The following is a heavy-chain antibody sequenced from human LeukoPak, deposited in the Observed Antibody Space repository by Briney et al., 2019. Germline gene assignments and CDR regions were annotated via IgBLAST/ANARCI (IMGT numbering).Heavy chain of an antibody. CDR3: AGNLAAAGRYFQH. Sequence: SETLSLTCTVSGASISSYHWSWIRQSPGKGLESIGYIYYSDSTTYNPSLKSRVTISLDTSKNQSSLKLSSVTAADTAVYYCAGNLAAAGRYFQHWGQGTLVTVSS. V-gene: IGHV4-59*01. CDR2: IYYSDST. J-gene: IGHJ1*01. D-gene: IGHD6-13*01. CDR1: GASISSYH.